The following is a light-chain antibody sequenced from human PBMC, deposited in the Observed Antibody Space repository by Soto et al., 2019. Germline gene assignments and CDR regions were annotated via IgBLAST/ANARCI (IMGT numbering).Light chain of an antibody. V-gene: IGKV4-1*01. CDR1: QSVLYNSNNKNY. J-gene: IGKJ4*01. Sequence: DIVMTQSPDSVAVSLGERATIKCKSSQSVLYNSNNKNYLAWYQQKQGQPXKXXIYWASTRDSGVPDRFSGSGSGTDFTITISSLRAEDVEIYYCQQYYSSPFTFGGGTKVDIK. CDR3: QQYYSSPFT. CDR2: WAS.